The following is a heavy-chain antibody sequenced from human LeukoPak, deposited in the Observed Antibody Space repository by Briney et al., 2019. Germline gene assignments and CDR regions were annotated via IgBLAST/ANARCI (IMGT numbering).Heavy chain of an antibody. CDR3: ARLHYYDSSGYYMDAFDI. D-gene: IGHD3-22*01. V-gene: IGHV4-59*01. CDR2: IYYSGST. CDR1: GGSISNYY. J-gene: IGHJ3*02. Sequence: SETLSLTCTVSGGSISNYYWSWIRQSPGKGLEWIGYIYYSGSTKYNPSLKSRVTISVDTSKNQFSLKLSSVTAADTAVYYCARLHYYDSSGYYMDAFDIWGQGTMVTVSS.